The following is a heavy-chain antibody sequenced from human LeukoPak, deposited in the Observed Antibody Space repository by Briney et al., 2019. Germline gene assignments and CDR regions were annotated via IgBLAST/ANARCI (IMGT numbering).Heavy chain of an antibody. CDR1: GYTFTSYD. CDR2: MNPNSGNT. Sequence: GASVKVSCKASGYTFTSYDINWVRQATGQGLEWMGWMNPNSGNTGYAQKFQGRVTMTRNTSISTAYMELSSLRSEDTAVYYCARGTRGNYGVYLEGTWFDPWGQGTLVTVSS. D-gene: IGHD4-17*01. CDR3: ARGTRGNYGVYLEGTWFDP. J-gene: IGHJ5*02. V-gene: IGHV1-8*01.